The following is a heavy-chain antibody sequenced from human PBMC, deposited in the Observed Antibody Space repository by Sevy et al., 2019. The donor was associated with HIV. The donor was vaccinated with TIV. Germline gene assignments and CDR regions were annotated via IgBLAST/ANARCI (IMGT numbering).Heavy chain of an antibody. D-gene: IGHD6-25*01. J-gene: IGHJ4*02. Sequence: GGSLRLSCAASGFTFSNYAMSWVRQAPGKGLEWVSAISGSGGSTYYADSVKGRFTISRDNSKNTLFLQMNSLRAEDTAVYFWAKWSRLPSAPFDYWGQGTLVTVSS. CDR3: AKWSRLPSAPFDY. CDR1: GFTFSNYA. V-gene: IGHV3-23*01. CDR2: ISGSGGST.